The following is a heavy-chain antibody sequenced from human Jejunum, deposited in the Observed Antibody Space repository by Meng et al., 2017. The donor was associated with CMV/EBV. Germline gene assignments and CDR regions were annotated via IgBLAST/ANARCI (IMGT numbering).Heavy chain of an antibody. V-gene: IGHV4-59*01. CDR1: GSSIPNSY. Sequence: SGSSIPNSYWRWIRQPPGRGLGWIGYIYYTGGTNYNPSLKRRVTISVDTSKHQFSLKLSSVTAADTAVYYCARDNVVHYYYGLDVWGQGTTVTVSS. CDR3: ARDNVVHYYYGLDV. CDR2: IYYTGGT. J-gene: IGHJ6*02. D-gene: IGHD2-21*01.